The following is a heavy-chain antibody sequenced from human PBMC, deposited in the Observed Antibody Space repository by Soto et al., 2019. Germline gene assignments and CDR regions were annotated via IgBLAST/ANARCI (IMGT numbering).Heavy chain of an antibody. J-gene: IGHJ3*02. CDR3: ARALDPYEGAFDI. CDR1: GGSISSGGYY. D-gene: IGHD3-22*01. V-gene: IGHV4-31*03. CDR2: IYYSGST. Sequence: SLTCTVSGGSISSGGYYWSWIRQHPGKGLEWIGYIYYSGSTYYNPSLKSRVTISVDTSKNQFSLKLSSVTAADTAVYYCARALDPYEGAFDIWGQGTMVTVSS.